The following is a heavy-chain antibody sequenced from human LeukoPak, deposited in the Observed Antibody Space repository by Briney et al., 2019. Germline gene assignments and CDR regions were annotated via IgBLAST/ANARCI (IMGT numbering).Heavy chain of an antibody. Sequence: GRSLRLSCVASGFTFSSYAMHWVRQAPGKGLEWVAVISYHGSNKNYADSVKGRFTISRDKSKNTLYLQMNSLRVEDTALYYCARGDHRIEAAERPPFDYWGQGTLVTVSS. CDR2: ISYHGSNK. CDR1: GFTFSSYA. CDR3: ARGDHRIEAAERPPFDY. V-gene: IGHV3-30*04. D-gene: IGHD6-13*01. J-gene: IGHJ4*02.